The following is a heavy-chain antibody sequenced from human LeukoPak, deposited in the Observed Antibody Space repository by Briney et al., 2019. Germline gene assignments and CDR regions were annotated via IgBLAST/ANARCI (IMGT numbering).Heavy chain of an antibody. Sequence: PGGSLRLSCVVSGIPFSDFYMNWIRQAPGKGLEWISYISSSSSYTDYAASVKGRFTISRDNAKSALYLQMNSLGVEDTAVYYCAAGTAADYWGQGTLVIVSS. V-gene: IGHV3-11*03. CDR1: GIPFSDFY. J-gene: IGHJ4*02. D-gene: IGHD6-13*01. CDR2: ISSSSSYT. CDR3: AAGTAADY.